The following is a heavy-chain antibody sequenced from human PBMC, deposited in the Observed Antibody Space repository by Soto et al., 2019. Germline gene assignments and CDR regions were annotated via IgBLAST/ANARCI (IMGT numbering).Heavy chain of an antibody. CDR2: ISYDGSNG. D-gene: IGHD4-4*01. V-gene: IGHV3-30*18. CDR1: GFTFSSFG. CDR3: AKDSWRYSNHGGRDYYHRMDV. J-gene: IGHJ6*02. Sequence: QVQLVESGGGVVQPGRSLRLSCVASGFTFSSFGMHWVRQAPGKGLEWVAVISYDGSNGFYAESVKGRFTISRDNSKNPLFLQMNSLRSEDTAVYYCAKDSWRYSNHGGRDYYHRMDVWGQGTTVTVPS.